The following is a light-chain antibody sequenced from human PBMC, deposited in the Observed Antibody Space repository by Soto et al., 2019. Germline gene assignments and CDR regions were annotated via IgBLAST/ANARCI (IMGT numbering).Light chain of an antibody. CDR3: QQYGSSGT. CDR1: QSVSSAN. Sequence: EIVLTQSPGTLSLSPGERATLSCRASQSVSSANFAWYQQKPGQDPRLLIYGTSTRATGIPDRFSGSGSGTDFTLTISRLEPEDFAVYYRQQYGSSGTFGQGTKVDIK. J-gene: IGKJ1*01. V-gene: IGKV3-20*01. CDR2: GTS.